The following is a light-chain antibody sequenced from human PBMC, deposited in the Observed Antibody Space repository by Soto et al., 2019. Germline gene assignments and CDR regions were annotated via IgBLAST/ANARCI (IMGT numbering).Light chain of an antibody. CDR1: QTISSW. CDR2: KAS. Sequence: IQLTQSPSSLSASVGDRVTITCRASQTISSWLAWYQQKPGKAPKLLIYKASTLKSGVPSRFSGSGSRTELTLTISSLKPDDFATYYCQHYSSYSAEFGQGTKG. J-gene: IGKJ1*01. V-gene: IGKV1-5*03. CDR3: QHYSSYSAE.